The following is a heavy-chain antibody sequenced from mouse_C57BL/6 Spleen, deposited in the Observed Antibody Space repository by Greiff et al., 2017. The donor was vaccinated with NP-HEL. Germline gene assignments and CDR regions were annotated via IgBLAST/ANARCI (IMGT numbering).Heavy chain of an antibody. V-gene: IGHV1-18*01. CDR2: INPNNGGT. CDR3: ARRGIYYVFAY. J-gene: IGHJ3*01. Sequence: VQLQQSGPELVKPGASVKIPCKASGYTFTDYNMDWVKQSHGKSLEWIGDINPNNGGTIYNQKFKGKATLTVDKSSSTAYMELRSLTSEDTAVYYCARRGIYYVFAYWGQGTLVTVSA. D-gene: IGHD2-1*01. CDR1: GYTFTDYN.